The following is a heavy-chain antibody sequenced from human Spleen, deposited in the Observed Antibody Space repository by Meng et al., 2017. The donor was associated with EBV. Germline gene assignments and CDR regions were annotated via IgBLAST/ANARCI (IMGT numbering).Heavy chain of an antibody. CDR1: GYSFTNSG. CDR3: ARDKDLGAVAGIFDY. J-gene: IGHJ4*02. CDR2: ISNYNGHT. V-gene: IGHV1-18*01. Sequence: QDQLGQFGGEVKKLGGSVKFSCKATGYSFTNSGISWVRQAPGQGLEWMGWISNYNGHTKYAQKFQGRVTMTTDTSTSTAYMEVRSLRSEDTAVYYCARDKDLGAVAGIFDYWGQGTLVTVSS. D-gene: IGHD6-19*01.